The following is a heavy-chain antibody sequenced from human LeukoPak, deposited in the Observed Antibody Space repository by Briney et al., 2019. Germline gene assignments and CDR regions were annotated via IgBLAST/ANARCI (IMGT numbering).Heavy chain of an antibody. CDR1: GGSFSGYY. Sequence: SETLSLTCAVYGGSFSGYYWSWIRQPPGKGLEWIGEINHSGSTNYNPSLKSRVTISVDTFKNQFSLKLSSVTAADTAVYYCARGKRKARVVITTWFDPWGQGTPVTVSS. V-gene: IGHV4-34*01. D-gene: IGHD3-22*01. CDR2: INHSGST. CDR3: ARGKRKARVVITTWFDP. J-gene: IGHJ5*02.